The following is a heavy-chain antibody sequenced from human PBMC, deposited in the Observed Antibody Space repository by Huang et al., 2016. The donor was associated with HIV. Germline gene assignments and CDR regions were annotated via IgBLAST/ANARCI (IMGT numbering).Heavy chain of an antibody. CDR3: AMSLRYQYDSRSYWGRYFDY. J-gene: IGHJ4*02. Sequence: QVQLEQSGPAVRKPGSSVKVSCQASGGSFSDQIISWVRQAPGKRFEWKGGIIRLLLGPAYGQEVKGRVTMTADESTATIYMELNSLTSEDTAVYYCAMSLRYQYDSRSYWGRYFDYWGQGTLVTVSS. CDR1: GGSFSDQI. D-gene: IGHD3-16*01. V-gene: IGHV1-69*01. CDR2: IIRLLLGP.